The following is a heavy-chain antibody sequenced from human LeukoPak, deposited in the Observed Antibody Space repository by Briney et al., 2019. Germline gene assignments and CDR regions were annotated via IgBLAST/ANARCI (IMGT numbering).Heavy chain of an antibody. CDR2: ISSSGSTI. D-gene: IGHD6-13*01. CDR3: ARESWTVPDAFDI. V-gene: IGHV3-11*01. J-gene: IGHJ3*02. CDR1: GFTFSDYY. Sequence: GGSLRLSCAASGFTFSDYYMSWIRQAPGKGLEWVSYISSSGSTIYYADSVKGRFTISRDNAKNSLYLQMNSLRAEDTAVYYCARESWTVPDAFDIWGQGTMVTVSS.